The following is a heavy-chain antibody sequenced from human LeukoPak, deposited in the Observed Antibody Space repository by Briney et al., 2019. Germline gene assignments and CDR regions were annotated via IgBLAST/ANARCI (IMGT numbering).Heavy chain of an antibody. CDR1: GFTFSSYA. J-gene: IGHJ4*02. Sequence: GGSLRLSCAASGFTFSSYAMRSVRQPPGKGLEWVSAISGSGGSTYYADPVKGRFTISRHNSKNTLYLQMNSLRAEDTAVYYCAKDRANVDTAMVPDYWGQGTLVTVSS. V-gene: IGHV3-23*01. D-gene: IGHD5-18*01. CDR3: AKDRANVDTAMVPDY. CDR2: ISGSGGST.